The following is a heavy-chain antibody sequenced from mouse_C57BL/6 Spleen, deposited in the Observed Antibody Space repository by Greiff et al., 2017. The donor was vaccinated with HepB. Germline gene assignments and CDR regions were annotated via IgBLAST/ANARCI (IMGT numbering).Heavy chain of an antibody. V-gene: IGHV5-6*01. CDR1: GFTFSSYG. D-gene: IGHD1-1*01. J-gene: IGHJ1*03. Sequence: EVNLVESGGDLVKPGGSLKLSCAASGFTFSSYGMSWVRQTPDKRLEWVATISSGGSYTYYPDSVKGRFTISRDNAKNTLYLQMSSLKSEDTAMYYCARHYGSSYDWYFDVWGTGTTVTVSS. CDR2: ISSGGSYT. CDR3: ARHYGSSYDWYFDV.